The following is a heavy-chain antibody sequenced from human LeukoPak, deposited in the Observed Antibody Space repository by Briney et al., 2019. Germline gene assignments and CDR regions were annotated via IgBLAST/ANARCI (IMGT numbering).Heavy chain of an antibody. CDR3: ARDIASVRMDV. Sequence: GGSLRLSCAASGFTFRNHGMHWVRQAPGKGLEWVAVILYDGSNQYYADTVKGRFTISRDNSKNTLYLQMTSLRAEDTAVYYCARDIASVRMDVWGQGTTVTVSS. D-gene: IGHD2-15*01. V-gene: IGHV3-33*01. CDR2: ILYDGSNQ. CDR1: GFTFRNHG. J-gene: IGHJ6*02.